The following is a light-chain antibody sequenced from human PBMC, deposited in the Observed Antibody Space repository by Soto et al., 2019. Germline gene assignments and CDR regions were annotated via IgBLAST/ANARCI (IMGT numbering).Light chain of an antibody. J-gene: IGLJ1*01. CDR3: STAAGSHYSA. CDR1: SSDVGGYNY. Sequence: QSVLTQPPSASGSPGQSVTISCTGTSSDVGGYNYVSWYQQHPGKVPKLIIYEVSKRPSGVPDRFSGSKSGNTASLTVSGLQAEDEADHYCSTAAGSHYSAFVPGTNVT. V-gene: IGLV2-8*01. CDR2: EVS.